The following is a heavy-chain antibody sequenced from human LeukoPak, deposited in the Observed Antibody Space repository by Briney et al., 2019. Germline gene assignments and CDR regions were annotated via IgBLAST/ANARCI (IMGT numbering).Heavy chain of an antibody. J-gene: IGHJ5*02. CDR3: ARVVIEQANWFDP. V-gene: IGHV3-48*01. Sequence: GGSLRLSCAASGFTFSSYSMTWVRQAPGKGLEWVSYISSSSSTIYYADSVKGRFTISRDNAKNSLYLQMNSLRAEDTAVYYCARVVIEQANWFDPWGQGTLVTVSS. CDR2: ISSSSSTI. CDR1: GFTFSSYS. D-gene: IGHD3-16*02.